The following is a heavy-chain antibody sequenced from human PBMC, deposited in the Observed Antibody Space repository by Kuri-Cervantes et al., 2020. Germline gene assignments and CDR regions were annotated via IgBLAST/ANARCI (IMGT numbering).Heavy chain of an antibody. V-gene: IGHV4-39*02. J-gene: IGHJ6*02. D-gene: IGHD3-9*01. CDR1: GGAISSSSYS. CDR2: IYYSGTT. Sequence: SETLSLTCTVSGGAISSSSYSWGWTRQPPGKGLEWIGQIYYSGTTQYTPSLKSRVTISIDRSRNQFSLRLNSVTAADTAVYYCAREGYFDWFNGLDVWGQGTTVTVSS. CDR3: AREGYFDWFNGLDV.